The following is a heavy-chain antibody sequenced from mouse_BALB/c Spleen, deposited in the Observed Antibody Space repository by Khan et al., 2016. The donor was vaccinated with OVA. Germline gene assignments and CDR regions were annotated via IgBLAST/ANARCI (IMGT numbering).Heavy chain of an antibody. CDR1: GYTFTSYS. D-gene: IGHD1-1*01. CDR3: ARDIHYHCSREALDY. J-gene: IGHJ4*01. V-gene: IGHV1-4*01. Sequence: QVQLQQSGAELARPGASVKMSCKASGYTFTSYSIHWIKQRPGQGLEWIGNIIPSNGYTNHNHKFRDKATLTAEKSSNTAYMQLSSLTSEDSAVYYYARDIHYHCSREALDYWGQGTSVTVSS. CDR2: IIPSNGYT.